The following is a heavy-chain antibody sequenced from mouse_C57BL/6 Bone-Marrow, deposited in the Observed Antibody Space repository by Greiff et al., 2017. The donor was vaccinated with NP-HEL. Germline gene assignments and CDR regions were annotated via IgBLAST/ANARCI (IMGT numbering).Heavy chain of an antibody. CDR1: GFTFSSYA. D-gene: IGHD1-1*01. Sequence: EVQLKESGGGLVKPGGSLKLSCAASGFTFSSYAMSWVRQTPEKRLEWVATISDGGSYTYYPDNVKGRFTISRDNAKNNLYLQMSHLKSEDTAMYYCARDWTTVVGAMDYWGQGTSVTVSS. CDR2: ISDGGSYT. V-gene: IGHV5-4*01. CDR3: ARDWTTVVGAMDY. J-gene: IGHJ4*01.